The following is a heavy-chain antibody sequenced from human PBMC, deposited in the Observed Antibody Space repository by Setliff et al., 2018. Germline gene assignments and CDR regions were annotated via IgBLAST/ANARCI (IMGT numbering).Heavy chain of an antibody. CDR2: ISPYDGNT. V-gene: IGHV1-18*01. J-gene: IGHJ4*02. CDR3: TRSRGPRVVLAADFDF. CDR1: GYNFITTG. Sequence: ASVKVSCKTSGYNFITTGISWVRQAPGQGPEWMGCISPYDGNTNYAQKFQDRLTVTADTSTKTTYMELRSLTSDDTAVYFCTRSRGPRVVLAADFDFWSQGTRVTV. D-gene: IGHD3-16*01.